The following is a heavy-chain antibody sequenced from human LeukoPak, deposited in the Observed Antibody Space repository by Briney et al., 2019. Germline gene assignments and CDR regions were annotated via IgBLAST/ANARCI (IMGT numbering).Heavy chain of an antibody. CDR2: INPNSGGT. J-gene: IGHJ5*02. V-gene: IGHV1-2*02. Sequence: ASVKVSCKASGAXGYYMHCVRQAPGQGLEWLGWINPNSGGTNYAQKFQGRVTMTRDTSISTVYMELSRLRSDDTAVYYCARGGGLYCSSISCYNYFDPWGQGTLVTVSS. D-gene: IGHD2-2*01. CDR3: ARGGGLYCSSISCYNYFDP. CDR1: GAXGYY.